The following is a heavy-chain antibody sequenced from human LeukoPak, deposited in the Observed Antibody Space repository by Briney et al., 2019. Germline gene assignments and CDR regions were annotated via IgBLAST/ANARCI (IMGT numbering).Heavy chain of an antibody. CDR1: GFTFSSYA. CDR2: ISYDGSNK. J-gene: IGHJ4*02. V-gene: IGHV3-30-3*01. D-gene: IGHD3-22*01. CDR3: ARVPRNYDSSGFDY. Sequence: GGSLRLSCAASGFTFSSYAMHWVRQAPGKGLEWVAVISYDGSNKYYADPVKGRFTISRDNSKNTLYLQMNSLRAEDTAVYYCARVPRNYDSSGFDYWGQGTLVTVSS.